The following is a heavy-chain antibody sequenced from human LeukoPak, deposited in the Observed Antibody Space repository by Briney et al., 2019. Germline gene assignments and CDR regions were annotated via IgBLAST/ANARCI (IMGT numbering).Heavy chain of an antibody. J-gene: IGHJ4*02. Sequence: SETLSLTCAVYGGSFSGYYWSWIRQPPGKGLEWIGEINHSGSTNYNPSLKSRITISVDTSKNQFSLKLSSVTAADTAVYYCARALAYCGGDCYTTFDYWGQGTLVTVSS. V-gene: IGHV4-34*01. CDR3: ARALAYCGGDCYTTFDY. CDR1: GGSFSGYY. CDR2: INHSGST. D-gene: IGHD2-21*02.